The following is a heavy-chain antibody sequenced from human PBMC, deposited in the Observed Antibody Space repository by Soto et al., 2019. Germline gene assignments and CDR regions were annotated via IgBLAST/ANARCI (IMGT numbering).Heavy chain of an antibody. Sequence: QVQLQESGPGLVKPSETLSLTCSVSGVSTSNHYWTWIRKPPGQGPEWIGCIYYRGTTNYNASFNSRVTISLDTSKNQFSLKLTSVTTADTAVYYCARGGGSPYHDHEFDYWGQGILVTGSS. CDR1: GVSTSNHY. CDR2: IYYRGTT. V-gene: IGHV4-59*11. CDR3: ARGGGSPYHDHEFDY. J-gene: IGHJ4*02. D-gene: IGHD2-2*01.